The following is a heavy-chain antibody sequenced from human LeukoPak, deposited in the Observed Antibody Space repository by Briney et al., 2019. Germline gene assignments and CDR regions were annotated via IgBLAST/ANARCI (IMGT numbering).Heavy chain of an antibody. CDR2: IGAYNGNT. V-gene: IGHV1-18*01. CDR1: GYTFTSYG. J-gene: IGHJ6*02. CDR3: ARVVGAAAGYYYYGMDV. D-gene: IGHD6-13*01. Sequence: ASVKVSCKASGYTFTSYGISWLRQAPGQGLEWMGWIGAYNGNTNYAQKLQGRVTMTTDTSTSTAYMELRSLRSDDTAVYYCARVVGAAAGYYYYGMDVWGQGTTVTVSS.